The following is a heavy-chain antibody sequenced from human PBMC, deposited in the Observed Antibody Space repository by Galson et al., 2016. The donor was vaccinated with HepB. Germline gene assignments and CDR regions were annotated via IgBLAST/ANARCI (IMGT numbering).Heavy chain of an antibody. D-gene: IGHD1-7*01. J-gene: IGHJ6*02. CDR3: AKDHTGSTVGWSDGMDV. V-gene: IGHV3-23*01. CDR1: GLSFSTFA. CDR2: ITGTGGGT. Sequence: SLRLSCAASGLSFSTFAMSWVRQAPGKGLEWISGITGTGGGTYYADSVQGRFTISRDTSKNTLFLQLSSLRVEDTAVYYCAKDHTGSTVGWSDGMDVWGQGTRVTVSS.